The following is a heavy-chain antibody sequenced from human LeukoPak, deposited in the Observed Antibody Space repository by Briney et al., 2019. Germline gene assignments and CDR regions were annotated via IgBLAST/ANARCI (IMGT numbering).Heavy chain of an antibody. V-gene: IGHV1-18*01. CDR1: GYTFINYG. CDR2: ISTYNGHT. J-gene: IGHJ5*02. Sequence: GASVKVSCKASGYTFINYGISWVRQAPGQGLEWMGWISTYNGHTKYAQKLQGRVTMTTDTSTSTAYMELRSLRSDDTAVYYCARGPYGAGISNWFDPWGQGTLVIVSS. CDR3: ARGPYGAGISNWFDP. D-gene: IGHD3-10*01.